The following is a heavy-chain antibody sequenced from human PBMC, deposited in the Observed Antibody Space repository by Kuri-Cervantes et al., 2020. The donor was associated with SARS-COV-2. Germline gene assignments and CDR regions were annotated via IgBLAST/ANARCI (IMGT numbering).Heavy chain of an antibody. V-gene: IGHV4-39*01. CDR1: GGSISSSSYY. CDR3: ARQAIVLMVYATTFYY. Sequence: SETLSLTCTVSGGSISSSSYYWGWIRQPPGKGLEWIGSIYYSGSTYYNPSLKSRVTISVDTSKNQFSLKMSSVTAADTAVYYCARQAIVLMVYATTFYYWGQATLATVSS. J-gene: IGHJ4*02. CDR2: IYYSGST. D-gene: IGHD2-8*01.